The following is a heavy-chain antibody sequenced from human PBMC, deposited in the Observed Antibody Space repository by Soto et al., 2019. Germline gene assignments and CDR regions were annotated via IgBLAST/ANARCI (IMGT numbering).Heavy chain of an antibody. CDR1: GGSISSSTYY. CDR2: ISYSGRT. D-gene: IGHD4-17*01. J-gene: IGHJ4*02. V-gene: IGHV4-39*01. CDR3: AKSYGDYVSH. Sequence: QLQLQESGPGLVKPSETLSLTCTVSGGSISSSTYYWGWIRQPPGKGLEWIGRISYSGRTYYNPSLKSGVTISVDTSKNQFSLTLSSVTRAHTAACHCAKSYGDYVSHWGQGTLVTVSS.